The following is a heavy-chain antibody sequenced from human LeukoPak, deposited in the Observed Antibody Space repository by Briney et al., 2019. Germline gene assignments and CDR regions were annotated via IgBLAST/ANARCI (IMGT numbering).Heavy chain of an antibody. D-gene: IGHD3-22*01. CDR3: ARGYYDSSGYYADTFDI. CDR2: INPNSGGT. J-gene: IGHJ3*02. Sequence: ASVKVSCKASGYTFTGYYMHWVRQAPGQGLEWMGWINPNSGGTNYAQKFQGRVTMTRDTSISTAYMELSRLRSDDTAVYYCARGYYDSSGYYADTFDIWGQGTMVTVSS. V-gene: IGHV1-2*02. CDR1: GYTFTGYY.